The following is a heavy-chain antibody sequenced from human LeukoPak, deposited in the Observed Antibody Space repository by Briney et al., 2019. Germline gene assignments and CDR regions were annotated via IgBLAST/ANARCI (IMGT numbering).Heavy chain of an antibody. CDR3: ARAGEYYYDSGGYSDY. J-gene: IGHJ4*02. CDR2: IIPIFGTA. CDR1: GGTFSSYA. D-gene: IGHD3-22*01. V-gene: IGHV1-69*13. Sequence: ASVKVSCKASGGTFSSYAISWVRQAPGQGLEWMGGIIPIFGTANYAQKFQGRVTITADEFTSTAYMELSSLRSEDTAVYYCARAGEYYYDSGGYSDYWGQGTLVTVSS.